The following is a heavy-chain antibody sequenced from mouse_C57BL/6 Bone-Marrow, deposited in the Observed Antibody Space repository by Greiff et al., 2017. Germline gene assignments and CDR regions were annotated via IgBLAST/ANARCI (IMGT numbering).Heavy chain of an antibody. Sequence: EVKVVESGGGLVQPGGSLSLSCAASGFTFTDYYMSWVRQPPGKGLEWLGFIRNKANGYTTEYSASVKGRFTISRDNSQSILYLQMNALRAEDSATYYCARSHYDYDAIDYWGQGTTLTVSS. CDR3: ARSHYDYDAIDY. J-gene: IGHJ2*01. D-gene: IGHD2-4*01. V-gene: IGHV7-3*01. CDR2: IRNKANGYTT. CDR1: GFTFTDYY.